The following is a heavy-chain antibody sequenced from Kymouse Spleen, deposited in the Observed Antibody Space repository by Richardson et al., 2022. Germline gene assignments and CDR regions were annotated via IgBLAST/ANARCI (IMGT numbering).Heavy chain of an antibody. CDR2: IRSKANSYAT. J-gene: IGHJ4*02. V-gene: IGHV3-73*02. CDR1: GFTFSGSA. CDR3: TSSGYSSGWYDY. Sequence: EVQLVESGGGLVQPGGSLKLSCAASGFTFSGSAMHWVRQASGKGLEWVGRIRSKANSYATAYAASVKGRFTISRDDSKNTAYLQMNSLKTEDTAVYYCTSSGYSSGWYDYWGQGTLVTVSS. D-gene: IGHD6-19*01.